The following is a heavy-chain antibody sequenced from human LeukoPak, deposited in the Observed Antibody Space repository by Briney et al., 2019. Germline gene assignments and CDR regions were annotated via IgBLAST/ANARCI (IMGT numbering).Heavy chain of an antibody. J-gene: IGHJ4*02. V-gene: IGHV4-61*02. Sequence: SQTLSLTCTVSGGSISSGSYYWSWIQQPAGKGLEWIGRIYTSGSTNYNPSLKSRVTISVDTSKNQFSLKLSSVTAADTAVYYCAREWGYYYDSSGYLYYFDYWGQGTLVTVSS. CDR3: AREWGYYYDSSGYLYYFDY. D-gene: IGHD3-22*01. CDR1: GGSISSGSYY. CDR2: IYTSGST.